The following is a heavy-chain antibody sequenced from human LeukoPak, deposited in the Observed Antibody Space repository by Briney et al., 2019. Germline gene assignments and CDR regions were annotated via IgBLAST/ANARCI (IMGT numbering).Heavy chain of an antibody. CDR3: ARVWYSSGLNWFDP. J-gene: IGHJ5*02. D-gene: IGHD6-19*01. Sequence: PGGSLRLSCAASGFTVSSNYMSWVRQAPGKGLEWVSVIYSGGSTYYADSVKGPFTISRDNSKNTLYLQMNSLRAEDTAVYYCARVWYSSGLNWFDPWGQGTLVTVSS. CDR2: IYSGGST. CDR1: GFTVSSNY. V-gene: IGHV3-53*01.